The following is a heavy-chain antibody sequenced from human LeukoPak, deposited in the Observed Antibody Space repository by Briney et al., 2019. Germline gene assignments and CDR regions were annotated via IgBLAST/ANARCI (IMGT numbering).Heavy chain of an antibody. CDR1: GGSISSSSYY. V-gene: IGHV4-61*05. D-gene: IGHD5-24*01. J-gene: IGHJ4*02. CDR2: IYYSGST. CDR3: ARGARRYYFDY. Sequence: SETLSLTCTVSGGSISSSSYYWGWIRQPPGKGLEWIGYIYYSGSTNYNPSLKSRVTISVDTSKNQFSLKLSSVTAADTAVYYCARGARRYYFDYWGQGTLVTVSS.